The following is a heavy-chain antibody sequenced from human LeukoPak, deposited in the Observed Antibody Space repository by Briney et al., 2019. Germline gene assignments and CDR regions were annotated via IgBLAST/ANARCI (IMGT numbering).Heavy chain of an antibody. D-gene: IGHD3-22*01. V-gene: IGHV3-20*04. Sequence: PGGSLRLSCAASGFTFDNYGMSWVRQAPGKGLGWVSGINWNGGSTGYADSVKGRFTISRDNAKNSLYLQMNSLRAEDTALFYCARIDTYYYDSSGYYSAFDIWGQGTIVTVSS. CDR2: INWNGGST. CDR3: ARIDTYYYDSSGYYSAFDI. CDR1: GFTFDNYG. J-gene: IGHJ3*02.